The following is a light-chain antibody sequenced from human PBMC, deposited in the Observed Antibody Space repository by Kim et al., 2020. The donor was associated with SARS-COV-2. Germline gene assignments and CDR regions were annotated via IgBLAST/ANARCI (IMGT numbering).Light chain of an antibody. CDR1: QSISDW. Sequence: ASVGDRITITCRASQSISDWLAWYQQKPGKAPKLLIYDASNLESGVPSRFDGSGSGTEFTLTINSLQPDDFATYYCQQYNTYSWTFGQGTKVDIK. V-gene: IGKV1-5*01. CDR2: DAS. CDR3: QQYNTYSWT. J-gene: IGKJ1*01.